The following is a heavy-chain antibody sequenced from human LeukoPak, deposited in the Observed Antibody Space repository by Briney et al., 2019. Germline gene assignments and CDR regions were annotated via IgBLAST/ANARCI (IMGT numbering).Heavy chain of an antibody. V-gene: IGHV4-59*01. D-gene: IGHD3-3*01. CDR3: ARSPPLERGFGTCDF. Sequence: NPSETLSLTCSVSGGSITSYYWSWIRQPPGKGLEWIGYVDHSGSTNYNPSLKSRVTISVDTSKNQFSLKLSSVTAADTAVYFCARSPPLERGFGTCDFWGQGTRVTVSS. J-gene: IGHJ4*02. CDR2: VDHSGST. CDR1: GGSITSYY.